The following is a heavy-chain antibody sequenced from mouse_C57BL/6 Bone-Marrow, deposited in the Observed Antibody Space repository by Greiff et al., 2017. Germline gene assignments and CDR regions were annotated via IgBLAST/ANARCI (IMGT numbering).Heavy chain of an antibody. CDR1: GYTFTNYW. CDR3: AYYSNYYAMDY. J-gene: IGHJ4*01. V-gene: IGHV1-63*01. CDR2: IYPGGGYT. D-gene: IGHD2-5*01. Sequence: VQLQQSGAELVRPGTSVKMSCKASGYTFTNYWIGWAKQRPGHGLEWIGDIYPGGGYTNYNEKFKGKATLTADKSSSTAYMQFSSLTSEDSAIYYCAYYSNYYAMDYWGQGTSVTVSS.